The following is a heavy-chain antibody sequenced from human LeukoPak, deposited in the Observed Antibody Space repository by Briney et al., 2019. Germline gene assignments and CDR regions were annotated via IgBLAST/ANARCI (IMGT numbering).Heavy chain of an antibody. CDR2: INHSGST. Sequence: SETLSLTCAVYDGSFSGYYWSWIRQPPGKGLEWIGEINHSGSTNYNPSLKSRVTISADTSKNQFSLKLSSVTAADTAVYYCARGPRIAAAGTGVNYWGQGTLVTVSS. CDR1: DGSFSGYY. J-gene: IGHJ4*02. V-gene: IGHV4-34*01. CDR3: ARGPRIAAAGTGVNY. D-gene: IGHD6-13*01.